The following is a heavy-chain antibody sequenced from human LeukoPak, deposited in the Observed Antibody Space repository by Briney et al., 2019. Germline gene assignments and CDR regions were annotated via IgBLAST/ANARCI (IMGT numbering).Heavy chain of an antibody. CDR3: ATDVEMPTMS. J-gene: IGHJ4*02. D-gene: IGHD5-24*01. CDR1: GFTFSDHY. CDR2: ISSSSSTI. Sequence: GGSLRLSCAASGFTFSDHYMSWIRQAPGKGLEWLSYISSSSSTIFYADSVKGRFTISRDNANNFLYLQMNSLKAEDTAVYYCATDVEMPTMSWGQGTLVTVSS. V-gene: IGHV3-11*04.